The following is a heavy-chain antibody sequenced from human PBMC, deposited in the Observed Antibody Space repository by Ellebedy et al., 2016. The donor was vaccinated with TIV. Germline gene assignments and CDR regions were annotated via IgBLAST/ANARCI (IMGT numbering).Heavy chain of an antibody. CDR2: LYHSWGT. J-gene: IGHJ4*02. CDR1: GDSIDRYS. D-gene: IGHD2-2*01. CDR3: AAGLAYCSSTRCYAGGDFDH. V-gene: IGHV4-59*01. Sequence: MPSETLSLTCIVSGDSIDRYSWSWIRQSPGKGLEWIAFLYHSWGTNYNPSLKSLVTMSADMSKNQFSLKLTSVTAADTAVYYCAAGLAYCSSTRCYAGGDFDHWGQGTLVTVSS.